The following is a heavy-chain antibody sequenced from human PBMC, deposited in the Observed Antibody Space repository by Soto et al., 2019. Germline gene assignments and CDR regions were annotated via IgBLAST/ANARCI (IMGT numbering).Heavy chain of an antibody. CDR1: GGSISSSNW. CDR3: ARRWGEGRVDY. Sequence: QVQLQESGPGLVKPSGTLSLTCAVSGGSISSSNWWSWVRQPPGKGLQWIGEIYHSGSTNYIPSLKSRVPISVDKSRNQFSVKLSSVTAADTAVYYCARRWGEGRVDYWGQGTLVTVSS. J-gene: IGHJ4*02. CDR2: IYHSGST. D-gene: IGHD3-10*01. V-gene: IGHV4-4*02.